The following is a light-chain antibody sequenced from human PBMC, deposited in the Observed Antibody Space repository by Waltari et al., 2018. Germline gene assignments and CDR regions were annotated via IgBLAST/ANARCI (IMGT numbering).Light chain of an antibody. CDR3: QSYDSSLSGSRV. J-gene: IGLJ1*01. V-gene: IGLV1-40*01. CDR2: GNS. Sequence: QSVLTQPPSVSGAPGQRVTISCTGSSSNIGAGYDVHWYQQLPGTAPKLLIYGNSNRPSGVPDRFSGSKSGTSASLGITGLQAEDEADYYCQSYDSSLSGSRVFGTGTKVTVL. CDR1: SSNIGAGYD.